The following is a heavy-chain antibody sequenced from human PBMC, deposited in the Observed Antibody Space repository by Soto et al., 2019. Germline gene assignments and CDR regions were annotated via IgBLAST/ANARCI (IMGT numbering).Heavy chain of an antibody. CDR3: ARVLRFLEWFPLAHAFDI. J-gene: IGHJ3*02. D-gene: IGHD3-3*01. Sequence: QVQLVQSGAEVKKPGSSVKVSCKASGGTFSSYAISWVRQAPGQGLEWMGGIIPIFGTANYAQKFQGRVTITADESTSTAYMELSGLRSEDTAVYYCARVLRFLEWFPLAHAFDIWGQGTMVTVSS. CDR1: GGTFSSYA. CDR2: IIPIFGTA. V-gene: IGHV1-69*01.